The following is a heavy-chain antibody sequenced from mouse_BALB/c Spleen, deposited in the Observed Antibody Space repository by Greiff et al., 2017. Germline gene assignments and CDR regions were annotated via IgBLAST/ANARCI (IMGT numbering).Heavy chain of an antibody. CDR1: GFSLTGYG. J-gene: IGHJ4*01. Sequence: VQLQQSGPGLVAPSQSLSITCTVSGFSLTGYGVNWVRQPPGKGLEWLGMIWGDGSTDYNSALKSRLSISKDNSKSQVFLKMNSLQTDDTARYYCASLTTATSYAMDYWGQGTSVTVSS. V-gene: IGHV2-6-7*01. CDR2: IWGDGST. D-gene: IGHD1-2*01. CDR3: ASLTTATSYAMDY.